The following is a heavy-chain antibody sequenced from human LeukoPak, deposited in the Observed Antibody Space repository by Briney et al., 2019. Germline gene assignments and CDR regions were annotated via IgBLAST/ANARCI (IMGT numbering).Heavy chain of an antibody. CDR3: AKATGTLGN. V-gene: IGHV3-23*01. J-gene: IGHJ4*02. Sequence: PGGPLRLSCAASGFTFSSYGMSWVRQAPGKGLEWVSAISGSGGSTYYADSVKGRFTISRDNSKNTLYLQMNSLTGEDTAIYYCAKATGTLGNWGQGTLVTVSS. D-gene: IGHD1-1*01. CDR2: ISGSGGST. CDR1: GFTFSSYG.